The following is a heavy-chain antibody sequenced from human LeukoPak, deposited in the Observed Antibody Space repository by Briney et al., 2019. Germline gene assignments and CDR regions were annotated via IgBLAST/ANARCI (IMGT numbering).Heavy chain of an antibody. CDR1: GGTFSSYA. J-gene: IGHJ4*02. V-gene: IGHV1-69*06. Sequence: GSSVTVSCKASGGTFSSYAICWVRQAPGQGHEWMGGAIPIFGTANYAHKFQGRVTITADKSTSTAYMELSSLISEDTAVYYCASFGKSQRYYFDYWGQGTLVTVSS. CDR3: ASFGKSQRYYFDY. CDR2: AIPIFGTA. D-gene: IGHD3-10*01.